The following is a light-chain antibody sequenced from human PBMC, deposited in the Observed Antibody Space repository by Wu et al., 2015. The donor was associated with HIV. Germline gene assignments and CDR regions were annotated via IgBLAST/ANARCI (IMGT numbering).Light chain of an antibody. CDR3: QQYYNWPPFT. CDR1: QSVSSN. Sequence: EIVMTQSPATLSVSPGERATLSCRASQSVSSNLAWYQQKPGQAPRLLIYGASTRATGVPARFSGSGSGTEFTLTINSLQSEDFAVYYCQQYYNWPPFTFGQGTRLDIE. J-gene: IGKJ5*01. CDR2: GAS. V-gene: IGKV3-15*01.